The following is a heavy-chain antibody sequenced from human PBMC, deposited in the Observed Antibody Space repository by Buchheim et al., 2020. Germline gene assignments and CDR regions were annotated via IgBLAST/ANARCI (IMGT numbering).Heavy chain of an antibody. Sequence: QVQLVQSGAEVKKPGASVKVSCKASGYTFTSYYMHWVRQAPGQGLEWIGIINPSGGSTSYAQKFQGRVTMTRDTSTRPVYMELSSLRSEDTAVYYCARGLYGPEASYDYYYYMDVWGKGTT. V-gene: IGHV1-46*01. J-gene: IGHJ6*03. CDR2: INPSGGST. D-gene: IGHD3-10*01. CDR1: GYTFTSYY. CDR3: ARGLYGPEASYDYYYYMDV.